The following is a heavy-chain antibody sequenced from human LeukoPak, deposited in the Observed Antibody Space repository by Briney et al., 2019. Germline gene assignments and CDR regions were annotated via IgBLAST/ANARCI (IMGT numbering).Heavy chain of an antibody. CDR1: GGSISSGGYS. J-gene: IGHJ4*02. CDR2: IYHSGST. Sequence: SETLSLTCAVSGGSISSGGYSWSWIRQPPGKGLEWIGYIYHSGSTYYNPSLKSRVTISVDRSKNQSSLKLSSVTAADTAVYYCARGRNYYDSSGYYPQYYFDYWGQGTLVTVSS. V-gene: IGHV4-30-2*01. D-gene: IGHD3-22*01. CDR3: ARGRNYYDSSGYYPQYYFDY.